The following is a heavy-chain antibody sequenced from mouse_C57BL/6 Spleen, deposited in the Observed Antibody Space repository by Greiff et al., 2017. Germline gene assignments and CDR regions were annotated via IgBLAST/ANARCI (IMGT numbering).Heavy chain of an antibody. CDR1: GYAFSSSW. CDR3: ARELTGTGPYFDY. J-gene: IGHJ2*01. CDR2: IYPGDGDT. Sequence: QVQLKESGPELVKPGASVKISCKASGYAFSSSWMNWVKQRPGKGLEWIGRIYPGDGDTNYNGKVKGKATLTADKSSSTAYMQLSSLTSEDSAVYFCARELTGTGPYFDYRGQGTTLTVSS. D-gene: IGHD4-1*01. V-gene: IGHV1-82*01.